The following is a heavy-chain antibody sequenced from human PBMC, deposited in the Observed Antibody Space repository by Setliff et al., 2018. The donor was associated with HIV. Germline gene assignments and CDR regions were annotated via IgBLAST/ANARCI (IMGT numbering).Heavy chain of an antibody. CDR3: ARWHPPYGFWEEDY. CDR2: IYYSGST. Sequence: PSETLSLTCSVSGGSTSSSSYYWAWIRQPPGKGLEWIGNIYYSGSTYYNPSLKTRVTISVDGSKNQFSLKLKSVTAADTAVYYCARWHPPYGFWEEDYWGQGTLVTVSS. D-gene: IGHD3-10*01. J-gene: IGHJ4*02. CDR1: GGSTSSSSYY. V-gene: IGHV4-39*01.